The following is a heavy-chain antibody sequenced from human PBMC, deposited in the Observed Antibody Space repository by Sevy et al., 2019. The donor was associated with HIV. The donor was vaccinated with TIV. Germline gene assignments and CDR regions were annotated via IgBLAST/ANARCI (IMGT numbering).Heavy chain of an antibody. D-gene: IGHD4-17*01. J-gene: IGHJ3*02. Sequence: GGSLRLSCAASGFTFSSYAMSWVRQAPGKGLEWVSAISGSGGSTYYADSVKGRFTISRDNSKNTLYRQMNSLRAGDTAVYYCAKDRGDYGGNSAFDIWGQGTMVTVSS. CDR2: ISGSGGST. V-gene: IGHV3-23*01. CDR3: AKDRGDYGGNSAFDI. CDR1: GFTFSSYA.